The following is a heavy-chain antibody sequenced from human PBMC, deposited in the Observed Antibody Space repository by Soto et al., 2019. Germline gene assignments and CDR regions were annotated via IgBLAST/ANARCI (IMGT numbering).Heavy chain of an antibody. Sequence: EVQLVESGGGLVKPGGSLRLSCAASGFSFDSYSMNWVRQAPGKGLEWVSSISSSSSYIYYADSVKGRFTISRDNAKNSLYLQMTSLRAEDTALYYCARGRLVRGVEITDYWGQGTLVTVSS. D-gene: IGHD3-10*01. CDR3: ARGRLVRGVEITDY. J-gene: IGHJ4*02. CDR2: ISSSSSYI. V-gene: IGHV3-21*02. CDR1: GFSFDSYS.